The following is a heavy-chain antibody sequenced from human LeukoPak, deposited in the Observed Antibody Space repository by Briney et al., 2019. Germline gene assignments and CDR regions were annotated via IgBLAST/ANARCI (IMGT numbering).Heavy chain of an antibody. V-gene: IGHV3-33*01. D-gene: IGHD3-10*01. CDR3: ARDGGSGSYGGEYYYYGMDV. J-gene: IGHJ6*02. CDR2: IWYDGSNK. Sequence: GGSLRLSCAASGFTFSSYGMHWVRQAPGKGLEWVAVIWYDGSNKYYADSVKGRFTISRDNSKNTLYLQMNSLRAEGTAVYYCARDGGSGSYGGEYYYYGMDVWGQGTTVTVSS. CDR1: GFTFSSYG.